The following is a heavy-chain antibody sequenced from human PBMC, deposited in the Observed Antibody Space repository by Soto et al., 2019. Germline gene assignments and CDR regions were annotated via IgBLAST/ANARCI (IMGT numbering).Heavy chain of an antibody. CDR1: GGSISSSSYY. Sequence: PSETLSLTCTVSGGSISSSSYYWGWIRQPPGKGLEWIGSIYYSGSTYYNPPLKSRVTISVDTSKNQFSLKLSSVTAADTAVYYCASCPNLIYDFWSGYPKGQYYFDYWGQGTLVTVSS. V-gene: IGHV4-39*01. CDR3: ASCPNLIYDFWSGYPKGQYYFDY. J-gene: IGHJ4*02. CDR2: IYYSGST. D-gene: IGHD3-3*01.